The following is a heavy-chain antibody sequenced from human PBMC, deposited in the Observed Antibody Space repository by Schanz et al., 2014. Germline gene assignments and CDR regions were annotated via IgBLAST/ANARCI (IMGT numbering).Heavy chain of an antibody. J-gene: IGHJ5*02. D-gene: IGHD3-10*01. CDR3: ARAPPLVRGIAGWFGP. CDR1: GFTFSSYA. Sequence: VQLVESGGGVVRPGRSLRLSCAASGFTFSSYAMHWVRQAPGKGLEWVSAIGGDASRTYYADSVKGRFTISRDNSKSTRYLQRTSLRADDTAVYYGARAPPLVRGIAGWFGPWGQGSLVTVSS. CDR2: IGGDASRT. V-gene: IGHV3-23*04.